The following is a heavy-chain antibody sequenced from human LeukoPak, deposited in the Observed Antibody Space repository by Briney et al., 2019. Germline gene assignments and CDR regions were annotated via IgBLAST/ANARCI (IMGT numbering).Heavy chain of an antibody. V-gene: IGHV4-34*01. Sequence: SETLSLTCAVYGGSFSGYYWSWIRQPPGKGLEWIGEINHSGSTNYNPSLKSRVTISVDTSKSQFSLKLSSVTAADTSVYYCARVYYDSSGYFTGEYYFDYWGQGTLVTVSS. J-gene: IGHJ4*02. D-gene: IGHD3-22*01. CDR3: ARVYYDSSGYFTGEYYFDY. CDR2: INHSGST. CDR1: GGSFSGYY.